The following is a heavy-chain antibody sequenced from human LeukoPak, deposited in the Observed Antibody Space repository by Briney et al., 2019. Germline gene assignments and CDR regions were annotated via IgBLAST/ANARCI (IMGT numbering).Heavy chain of an antibody. CDR1: GFTFSSYA. Sequence: GGSLRLSCAASGFTFSSYAMSWVRRARGKGLEWVSAISGSGGSTFYADSGKGRFTISRDNSKNTLYLQMNSLRAEDTAVYYCAKQPVPYGDQYYFDYWGQGTLITVSS. D-gene: IGHD4-17*01. V-gene: IGHV3-23*01. CDR3: AKQPVPYGDQYYFDY. CDR2: ISGSGGST. J-gene: IGHJ4*02.